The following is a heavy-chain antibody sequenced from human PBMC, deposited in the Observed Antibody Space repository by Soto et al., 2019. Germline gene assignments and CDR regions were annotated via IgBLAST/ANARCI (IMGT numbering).Heavy chain of an antibody. Sequence: PSETLSLTCTVSGGSISSYYWSWIRQPPGKGLEWIGYIYYSGSTNYNPSLKSRVTISVDTSKNQFSLKLSSVTAADTAVYYCRRRKGDSRSRPAPLYYYYGMDVWGQGTTVTVSS. D-gene: IGHD6-13*01. V-gene: IGHV4-59*01. CDR1: GGSISSYY. CDR3: RRRKGDSRSRPAPLYYYYGMDV. CDR2: IYYSGST. J-gene: IGHJ6*02.